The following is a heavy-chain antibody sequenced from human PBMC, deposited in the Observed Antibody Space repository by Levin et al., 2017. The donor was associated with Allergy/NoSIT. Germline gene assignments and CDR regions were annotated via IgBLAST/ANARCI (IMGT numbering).Heavy chain of an antibody. CDR1: GFTFSTYW. Sequence: ASVKVSCATSGFTFSTYWMSWVRQAPGKGLQWVAHIKPDGSEEYYVDSVKGRFTISRDNAKNSLYLQMNSLAVGDTAVYYCARDPGTDFWSGYSDWGRGVLVTVSS. CDR2: IKPDGSEE. CDR3: ARDPGTDFWSGYSD. D-gene: IGHD3-3*01. J-gene: IGHJ4*02. V-gene: IGHV3-7*01.